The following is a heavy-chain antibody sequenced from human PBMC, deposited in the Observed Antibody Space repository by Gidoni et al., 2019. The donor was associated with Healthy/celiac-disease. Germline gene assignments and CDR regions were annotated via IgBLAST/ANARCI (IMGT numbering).Heavy chain of an antibody. Sequence: EVQLVESGGGLVKPGGSLRLSCAASGFTFSSYSINWVRQAPGKGLEVGSSISSRSSYIDYADSVKGRFNISRENAKNSLYLQMNSLRAEDTAVYYCARTAVRNYMDVWGKGTTVTVSS. CDR2: ISSRSSYI. J-gene: IGHJ6*03. D-gene: IGHD4-17*01. CDR3: ARTAVRNYMDV. CDR1: GFTFSSYS. V-gene: IGHV3-21*01.